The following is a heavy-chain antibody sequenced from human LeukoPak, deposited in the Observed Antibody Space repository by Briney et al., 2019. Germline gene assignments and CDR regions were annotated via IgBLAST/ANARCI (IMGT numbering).Heavy chain of an antibody. CDR1: GFTFSSYG. J-gene: IGHJ4*02. CDR2: IRYDGSNK. Sequence: GGSLRLSCAASGFTFSSYGMHWVRQAPGKGLEWVAFIRYDGSNKYYAASVKGRFTISRDNSKNTLYLQMNSLRAEDTAVYYCAKDPGGIRAKFYYFDYWGQGTLVTVSS. D-gene: IGHD1-1*01. CDR3: AKDPGGIRAKFYYFDY. V-gene: IGHV3-30*02.